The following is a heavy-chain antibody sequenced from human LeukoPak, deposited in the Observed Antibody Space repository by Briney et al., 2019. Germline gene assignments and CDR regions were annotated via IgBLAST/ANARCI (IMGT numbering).Heavy chain of an antibody. CDR3: ARHGSGGYHYVNY. V-gene: IGHV1-69*13. CDR2: IIPIFGTE. D-gene: IGHD3-22*01. J-gene: IGHJ4*02. CDR1: GGTFSSYA. Sequence: SVKVSCKASGGTFSSYAISWVRQAPGQGLEWMGGIIPIFGTENYAQKFQGRVTITEDESTSTAYMELSSLRSEDTAVYYCARHGSGGYHYVNYWGRGALVTVSS.